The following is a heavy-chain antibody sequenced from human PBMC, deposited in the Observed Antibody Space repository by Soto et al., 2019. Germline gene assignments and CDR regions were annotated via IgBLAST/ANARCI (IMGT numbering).Heavy chain of an antibody. CDR3: ATCYGSGSAHFDY. CDR2: IIPILRMA. CDR1: GGTFTSYT. V-gene: IGHV1-69*02. J-gene: IGHJ4*02. D-gene: IGHD3-10*01. Sequence: QVQLVQSGAEVKMPGSSVKVSCTASGGTFTSYTFSWVRQVPGQGLEWMGRIIPILRMADFAQKCQGRVTIKTDECTSAVYMMLISLRSEDAAVYDCATCYGSGSAHFDYEGQGTLVTVS.